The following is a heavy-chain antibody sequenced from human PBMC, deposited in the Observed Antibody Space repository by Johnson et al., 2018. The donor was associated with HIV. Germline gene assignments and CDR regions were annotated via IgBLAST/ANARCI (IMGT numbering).Heavy chain of an antibody. J-gene: IGHJ3*02. CDR3: ARAEDYTGCAFDI. CDR2: IYSGVST. Sequence: VQVLESGGGLVQPGRSLRLSCKTSGFTFDDYTMSWFRQAPGKGLDWVSVIYSGVSTHYVDSVKGRFTISRDNSKNTLYLQMNSLRAEDTAVYYCARAEDYTGCAFDIWGQGTMVTVSS. V-gene: IGHV3-66*02. D-gene: IGHD2-2*02. CDR1: GFTFDDYT.